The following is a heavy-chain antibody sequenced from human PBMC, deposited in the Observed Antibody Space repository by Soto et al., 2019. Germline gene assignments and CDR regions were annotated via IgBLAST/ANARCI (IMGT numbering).Heavy chain of an antibody. Sequence: QVQLVESGRGVVQPGRSLRLSCAASGFTFSSYGMHWVRQAPGKGLEWVAVIWDDGSNKYYADSVKGRFTISRDNSKNTLYLQMNSLRAEDTAVYYCAREGLSLGLLWGQGTLVTVSS. CDR3: AREGLSLGLL. CDR1: GFTFSSYG. CDR2: IWDDGSNK. J-gene: IGHJ4*02. D-gene: IGHD1-26*01. V-gene: IGHV3-33*01.